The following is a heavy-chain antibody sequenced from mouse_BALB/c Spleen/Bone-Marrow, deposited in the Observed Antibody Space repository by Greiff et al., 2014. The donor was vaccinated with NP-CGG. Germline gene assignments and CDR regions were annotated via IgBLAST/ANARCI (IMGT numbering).Heavy chain of an antibody. V-gene: IGHV1S135*01. J-gene: IGHJ3*01. CDR2: IDPYNGDT. D-gene: IGHD2-1*01. Sequence: EVQLQQSGPELVKPGASVKVCCKASGYAFTSYNIYWVKQSHGKSLEWIGYIDPYNGDTNYNQKFKVKATLTVDKSSSTAYMHLNSLTSEDSAVYYCASCGNYEAWFAYWGQGTLVTVSA. CDR1: GYAFTSYN. CDR3: ASCGNYEAWFAY.